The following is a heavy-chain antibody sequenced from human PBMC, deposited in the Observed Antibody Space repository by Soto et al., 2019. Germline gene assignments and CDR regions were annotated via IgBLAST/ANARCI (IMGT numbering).Heavy chain of an antibody. CDR1: GFTLTTYS. CDR3: VRERGLSSFYGMDV. Sequence: EVQLVESGGGLVKPGGSLRLSCEASGFTLTTYSMNWVRQASGKGLEWVSSISSSSSHIYYADSVKGRFTISRDNAMNSLYLQMNSLRAEDTAVYYCVRERGLSSFYGMDVWGQGTTVTVSS. CDR2: ISSSSSHI. J-gene: IGHJ6*02. D-gene: IGHD3-10*01. V-gene: IGHV3-21*02.